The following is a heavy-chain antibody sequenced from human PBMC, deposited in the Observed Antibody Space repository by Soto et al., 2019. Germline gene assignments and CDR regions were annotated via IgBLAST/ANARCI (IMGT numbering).Heavy chain of an antibody. D-gene: IGHD1-26*01. Sequence: SETLSLTCTVSGGFVSRVTYFWCWIRQPPGKGLEWIGSIYYSGSTYYNPSLKSRVTISVDTSKNQFSLKLSSVTAADTAVYYCARDLVGARAVRFDYSGQGTLVTGSS. CDR2: IYYSGST. CDR1: GGFVSRVTYF. J-gene: IGHJ4*02. CDR3: ARDLVGARAVRFDY. V-gene: IGHV4-39*07.